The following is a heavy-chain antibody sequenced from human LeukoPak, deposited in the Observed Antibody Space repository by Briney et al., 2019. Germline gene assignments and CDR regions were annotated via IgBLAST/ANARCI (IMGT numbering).Heavy chain of an antibody. CDR3: AKQGRRGYSYARSYYFDY. J-gene: IGHJ4*02. Sequence: GGSLRLSCAASGFTFSSYSMNWVRQAPGKGLEWVSSISSSSSYIYYADSVKGRFTISRDNAKNSLYLQMNSLRAEDTAVYYCAKQGRRGYSYARSYYFDYWGQGTLVTVSS. CDR2: ISSSSSYI. V-gene: IGHV3-21*01. D-gene: IGHD5-18*01. CDR1: GFTFSSYS.